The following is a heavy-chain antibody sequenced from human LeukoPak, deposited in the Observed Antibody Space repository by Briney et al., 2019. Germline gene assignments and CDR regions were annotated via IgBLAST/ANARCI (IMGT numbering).Heavy chain of an antibody. CDR2: IKQDGSEK. D-gene: IGHD1-20*01. Sequence: GGSLRLSCAASGFTFSSYWMSWVRQAPGKGLEWVANIKQDGSEKYYVDSVKGRFTISRDNAKNSLYLQMNSLRAEDTAVYYCARDRYNWNDEKNWFDPWGQGTLVTVSS. CDR1: GFTFSSYW. CDR3: ARDRYNWNDEKNWFDP. J-gene: IGHJ5*02. V-gene: IGHV3-7*01.